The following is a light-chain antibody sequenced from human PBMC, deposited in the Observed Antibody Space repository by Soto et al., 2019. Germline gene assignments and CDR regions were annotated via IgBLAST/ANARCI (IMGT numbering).Light chain of an antibody. V-gene: IGKV3-15*01. Sequence: EIVMTQSPATLSLSPGERVTLSCRASQSVSSNLAWYQQKPGQAPRLLICGASTRATGIPARFSGSGSGTDFTLTIGGLQSEDFAVYYCQQYNDWPKTFGPGTKVEI. J-gene: IGKJ1*01. CDR3: QQYNDWPKT. CDR2: GAS. CDR1: QSVSSN.